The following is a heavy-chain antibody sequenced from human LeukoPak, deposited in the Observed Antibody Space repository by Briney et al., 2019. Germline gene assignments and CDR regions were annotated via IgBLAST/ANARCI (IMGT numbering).Heavy chain of an antibody. J-gene: IGHJ4*02. CDR3: ARAPYGDYYFDY. CDR1: GFTFSSYW. Sequence: PGGSLRLSCAASGFTFSSYWMHWVRQAPGKGLVWVSRVKSDGSSTNYADSVKGRFTISRDNAKNSLYLQMNSLRAEDTALYYCARAPYGDYYFDYWGQGTLVTVSS. V-gene: IGHV3-74*01. D-gene: IGHD4-17*01. CDR2: VKSDGSST.